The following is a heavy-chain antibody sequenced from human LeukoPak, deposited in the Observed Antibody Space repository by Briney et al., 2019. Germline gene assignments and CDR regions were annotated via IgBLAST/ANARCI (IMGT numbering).Heavy chain of an antibody. V-gene: IGHV3-7*01. CDR1: GFTFSSYW. J-gene: IGHJ4*02. CDR2: INHNGNVN. Sequence: GGSLRLSCAASGFTFSSYWMNWARQAPGKGLEWVASINHNGNVNYYVDSVKGRFTISRDNSKNTLYLQINSLRAEDTAVYYCAKNSYGLYYFDYWGQGTLVTVSS. CDR3: AKNSYGLYYFDY. D-gene: IGHD5-18*01.